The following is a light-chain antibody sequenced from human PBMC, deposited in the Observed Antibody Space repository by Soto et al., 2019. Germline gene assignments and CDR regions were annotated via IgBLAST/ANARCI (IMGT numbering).Light chain of an antibody. J-gene: IGKJ1*01. CDR3: LPYNGYYRT. CDR2: AAS. Sequence: DIQMTQSPSSLSAFVGAKVTITCRASQGISSYLAWYQQKPGKVPKLLISAASTLQSGVQSRFSGSGSGTSFTLTISSLQSDDFAPHYCLPYNGYYRTFGQGTKV. V-gene: IGKV1-27*01. CDR1: QGISSY.